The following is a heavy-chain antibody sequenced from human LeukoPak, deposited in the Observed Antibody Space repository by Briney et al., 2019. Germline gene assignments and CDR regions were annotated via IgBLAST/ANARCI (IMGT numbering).Heavy chain of an antibody. J-gene: IGHJ4*02. CDR2: IYYSGST. V-gene: IGHV4-61*01. CDR1: GGSFSSGSYY. D-gene: IGHD1-26*01. CDR3: ASARGVGRAYDY. Sequence: PSETLSLTCTVSGGSFSSGSYYWSWIRQPPGKGLEWIGYIYYSGSTNYNPSLKSRVTISVDTSKNQFSLKLSSVTAADTAVYYCASARGVGRAYDYWGQGTLVTVSS.